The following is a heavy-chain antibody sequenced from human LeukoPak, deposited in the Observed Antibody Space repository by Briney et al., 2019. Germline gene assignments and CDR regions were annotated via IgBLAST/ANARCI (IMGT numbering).Heavy chain of an antibody. CDR2: IYYTGST. CDR3: ATKGPRRGYFDY. V-gene: IGHV4-59*01. Sequence: SETLSLTCTISGDSTNTYFWSWIRQPPGKGLEWIGYIYYTGSTNYNPSLKSRVTISVDMSKNQFSLKLTSVTAADTAVYYCATKGPRRGYFDYWGQGTLVAVSS. J-gene: IGHJ4*02. CDR1: GDSTNTYF.